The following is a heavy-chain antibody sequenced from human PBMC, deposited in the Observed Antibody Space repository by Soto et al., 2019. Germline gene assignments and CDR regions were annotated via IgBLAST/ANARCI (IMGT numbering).Heavy chain of an antibody. V-gene: IGHV3-30*18. CDR2: ISYDGSNK. CDR3: AKEAVGATPDY. CDR1: GFTFSSYD. Sequence: QVQLVESGGGVVQPGRSLRLSCAASGFTFSSYDMHWVRQAPGKGLEWVAVISYDGSNKYYADSVKGRFTISRDNSKNTLYLQMNSLRAEDTAVYYCAKEAVGATPDYWAQGTLVTVSS. D-gene: IGHD1-26*01. J-gene: IGHJ4*02.